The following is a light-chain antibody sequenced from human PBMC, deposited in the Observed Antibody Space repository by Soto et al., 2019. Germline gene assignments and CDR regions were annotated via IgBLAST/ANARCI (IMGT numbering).Light chain of an antibody. Sequence: EIVLTQSPATLSVSPGEGVTLYCRASQGVGITLAWYQQKPGQTPRLLLYNAFTRATGIPARFSGSGSGTEFTLTINSLQSEDSAVYYCQRYNDWPLTFGGGTKVEVK. J-gene: IGKJ4*01. V-gene: IGKV3-15*01. CDR1: QGVGIT. CDR3: QRYNDWPLT. CDR2: NAF.